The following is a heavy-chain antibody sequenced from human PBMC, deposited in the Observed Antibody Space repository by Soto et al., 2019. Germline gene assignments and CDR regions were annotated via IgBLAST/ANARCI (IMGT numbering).Heavy chain of an antibody. D-gene: IGHD2-15*01. J-gene: IGHJ5*02. V-gene: IGHV3-23*01. CDR3: DNDPVTIIYCRRAGCYLGS. CDR2: SGGSGAST. Sequence: VQLLESVGGLVQPGGSLRLSCAASGFTFSNYAMFWVRQSIGKGLEWVSSSGGSGASTYYADSVRGLFTISSDDSKTAVQLQLTSPRAEDTALYFCDNDPVTIIYCRRAGCYLGSWGRGTLVTVTS. CDR1: GFTFSNYA.